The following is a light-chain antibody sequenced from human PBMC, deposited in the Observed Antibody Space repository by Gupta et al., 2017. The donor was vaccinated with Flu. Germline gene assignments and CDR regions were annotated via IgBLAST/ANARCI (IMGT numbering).Light chain of an antibody. Sequence: DIQMTQSPPTLSASVGDRVIITCRASQNINNWLAWYQQKPGKAPNLLIYKTSTLESGVPSRFSGSGSGTEFTLTISSLQPDDFATYYCQQYNSYSYTFGQGTKLEIK. CDR2: KTS. V-gene: IGKV1-5*03. J-gene: IGKJ2*01. CDR3: QQYNSYSYT. CDR1: QNINNW.